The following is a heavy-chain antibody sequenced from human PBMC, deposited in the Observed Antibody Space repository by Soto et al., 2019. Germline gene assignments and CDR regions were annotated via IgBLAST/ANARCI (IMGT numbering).Heavy chain of an antibody. J-gene: IGHJ6*02. Sequence: GGSLRLSCAASGFTFSSYAMHWVRQAPGKGLEWVAVISYDGSNKYYADSVKGRFTISRDNSKNTLYLQMNSLRAEDTAVYYCARDSKTYYDFWSGYYPALYYYGVDVWGQGTTVTVSS. CDR1: GFTFSSYA. CDR3: ARDSKTYYDFWSGYYPALYYYGVDV. V-gene: IGHV3-30-3*01. CDR2: ISYDGSNK. D-gene: IGHD3-3*01.